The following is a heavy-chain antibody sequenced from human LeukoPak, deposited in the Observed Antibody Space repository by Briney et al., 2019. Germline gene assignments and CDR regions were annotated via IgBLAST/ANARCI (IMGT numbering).Heavy chain of an antibody. D-gene: IGHD6-13*01. CDR3: AREPGIAAAGRGYYYYYMDV. CDR2: ISSSSSTI. CDR1: GFTFSSYS. J-gene: IGHJ6*03. V-gene: IGHV3-48*01. Sequence: PVGSLRLSCAASGFTFSSYSMNWVRQAPGKGLEWVSYISSSSSTIYYADSVKGRFTISRDNAKNSLYLQMNSLRAEDTAVYYCAREPGIAAAGRGYYYYYMDVWGKGTTVTVSS.